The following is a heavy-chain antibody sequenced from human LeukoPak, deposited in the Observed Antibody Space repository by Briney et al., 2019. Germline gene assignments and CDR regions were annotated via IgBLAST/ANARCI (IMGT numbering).Heavy chain of an antibody. CDR1: GYTFSGYY. J-gene: IGHJ4*02. D-gene: IGHD3-3*01. CDR3: ARETWSGYFLDY. CDR2: LNPNSGGT. Sequence: ASVKVSCKASGYTFSGYYIHWVRQAPGQGLEWMGWLNPNSGGTNYAPKFEGRVTMTRDTSISTAYMELSRLRSDDTALYYCARETWSGYFLDYWGQGTLVTVFS. V-gene: IGHV1-2*02.